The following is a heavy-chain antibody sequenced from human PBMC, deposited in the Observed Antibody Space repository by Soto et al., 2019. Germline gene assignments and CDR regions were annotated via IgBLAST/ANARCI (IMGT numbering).Heavy chain of an antibody. J-gene: IGHJ4*02. Sequence: QVQLVQSGAEVKKPGASVKVSCKASGYTFTSYAMHWVRQAPGQRLEWMGWINAGNGNTKYSQKFQGRVTITRDTSASKAYMELSSLRSEDTAVYYCARVLAITGHYYFDYWGQGTLVTVSS. D-gene: IGHD1-1*01. CDR1: GYTFTSYA. V-gene: IGHV1-3*01. CDR2: INAGNGNT. CDR3: ARVLAITGHYYFDY.